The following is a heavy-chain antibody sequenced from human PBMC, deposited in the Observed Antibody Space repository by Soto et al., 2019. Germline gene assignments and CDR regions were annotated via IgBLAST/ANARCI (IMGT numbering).Heavy chain of an antibody. CDR1: GFSLTTGGAG. V-gene: IGHV2-5*01. CDR3: AHRGYGDYPRDNWFDP. J-gene: IGHJ5*02. D-gene: IGHD4-17*01. Sequence: SGPTLVNPTHPLTLTCTFSGFSLTTGGAGVGWIRQPPGKALEWLALIYWNDDSRYSPSLNSRLTITKDTSKNQVVLRITNMDPVDTATYYCAHRGYGDYPRDNWFDPWGQGILVTVSS. CDR2: IYWNDDS.